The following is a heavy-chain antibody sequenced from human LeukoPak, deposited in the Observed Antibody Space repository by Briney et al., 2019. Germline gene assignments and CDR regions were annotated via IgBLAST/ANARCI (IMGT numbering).Heavy chain of an antibody. J-gene: IGHJ4*02. D-gene: IGHD2-2*01. CDR2: ISSSGRTI. CDR3: ARADCSSSSCYELDY. Sequence: GGSLRLSCAGFGFTFSDYYMSWIRQAPGKGLEWVSYISSSGRTIYYADSVKGRFTISRDNAKNSLYLQMNSLRAEDTAVYYCARADCSSSSCYELDYWGRGTLVTVSS. V-gene: IGHV3-11*04. CDR1: GFTFSDYY.